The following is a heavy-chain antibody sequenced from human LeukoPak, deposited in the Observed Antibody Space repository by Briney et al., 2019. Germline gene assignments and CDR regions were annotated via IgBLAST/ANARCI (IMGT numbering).Heavy chain of an antibody. Sequence: GGSLRLSCAASGFTFSSYAMSWFRQAPGKGLEWVSAISGSGGSTYYADSVKGRFTISRDNSKNTLYLQMNSLRAEDTAVYYCAKSTVSSTSCHSIDYWGQGTLVTVSS. J-gene: IGHJ4*02. V-gene: IGHV3-23*01. CDR2: ISGSGGST. CDR1: GFTFSSYA. CDR3: AKSTVSSTSCHSIDY. D-gene: IGHD2-2*01.